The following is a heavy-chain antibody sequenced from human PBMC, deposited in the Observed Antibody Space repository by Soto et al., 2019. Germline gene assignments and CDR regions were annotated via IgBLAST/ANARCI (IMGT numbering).Heavy chain of an antibody. Sequence: EVQLLESGGGLVQPGGSLRLSCAASGFTFSSYAMSWFRQAPGKGLEWVSAISGSGGSKYYADSVKGRFTISRDNSKNTLYMQMNSLRAEDTAVYYCAKTPREWLSLYYFDYWGQGTLVTVS. CDR1: GFTFSSYA. V-gene: IGHV3-23*01. CDR3: AKTPREWLSLYYFDY. J-gene: IGHJ4*02. D-gene: IGHD3-3*01. CDR2: ISGSGGSK.